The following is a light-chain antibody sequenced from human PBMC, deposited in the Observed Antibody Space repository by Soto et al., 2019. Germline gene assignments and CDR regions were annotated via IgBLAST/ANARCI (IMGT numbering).Light chain of an antibody. Sequence: EIVLTQSPGTLSLSPGDRVTLSCRASQSLLNNYLAWYQQKPGQAPRLLFNAASIRVTGIPDRFSGSGSGTDFTLTINRVEPEDFAVYWCQQYGSSPVTFGQGTRLEIK. J-gene: IGKJ5*01. V-gene: IGKV3-20*01. CDR1: QSLLNNY. CDR3: QQYGSSPVT. CDR2: AAS.